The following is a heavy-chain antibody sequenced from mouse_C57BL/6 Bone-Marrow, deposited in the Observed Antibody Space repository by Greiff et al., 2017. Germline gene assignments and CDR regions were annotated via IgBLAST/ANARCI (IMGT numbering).Heavy chain of an antibody. D-gene: IGHD1-1*01. CDR3: TIRYYGSSFDV. CDR2: IDPENGDT. J-gene: IGHJ1*03. V-gene: IGHV14-4*01. Sequence: EVQLQQSGAELVRPGASVKLSCTASGFNIKDDYMHWVKQRPEQGLAWIGWIDPENGDTEYASKFQGKATITADTSSNTAYLQLSSLTSEDTAVYYCTIRYYGSSFDVWGTGTTVTVSS. CDR1: GFNIKDDY.